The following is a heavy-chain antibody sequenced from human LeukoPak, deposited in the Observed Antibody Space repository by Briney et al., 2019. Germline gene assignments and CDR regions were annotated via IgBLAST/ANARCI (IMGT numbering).Heavy chain of an antibody. D-gene: IGHD3-9*01. CDR2: IYSGGST. J-gene: IGHJ4*02. V-gene: IGHV3-66*02. CDR1: GFTVSSNY. CDR3: ARAQLRYFDDPEYYFDY. Sequence: GGSLRLSCAASGFTVSSNYMSWVRQAPGKGLEWVSVIYSGGSTYYADSVKGRFTISRDNSKNTLYLQMNSLRAEDTAVYYCARAQLRYFDDPEYYFDYWGQGTLVTVSS.